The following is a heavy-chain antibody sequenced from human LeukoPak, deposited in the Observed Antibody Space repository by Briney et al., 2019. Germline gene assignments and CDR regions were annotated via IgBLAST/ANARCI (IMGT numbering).Heavy chain of an antibody. V-gene: IGHV4-34*01. CDR2: INHSGST. CDR3: ARGLGSGWYQAYYYGMDV. Sequence: SETLSLTCAVYGGSFSGYYWSWIRQPPGKGLEWLGEINHSGSTNYNPSLKSRVTISVDTSKNQFSLKLSSVTAADTAVYYCARGLGSGWYQAYYYGMDVWGQGTAVTVSS. CDR1: GGSFSGYY. J-gene: IGHJ6*02. D-gene: IGHD6-19*01.